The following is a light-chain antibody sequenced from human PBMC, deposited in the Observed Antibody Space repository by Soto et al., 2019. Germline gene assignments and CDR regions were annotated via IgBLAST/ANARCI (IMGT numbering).Light chain of an antibody. V-gene: IGLV3-1*01. CDR3: QAWDSSTDGV. CDR1: KLGDKY. CDR2: QDS. J-gene: IGLJ2*01. Sequence: SYELTQPPSVSVSPGQTASITCSGDKLGDKYACWYQQKPGQSPVLVIYQDSKRPSGIPERFSGSNSGNTATLTISGTQAMDEADYYCQAWDSSTDGVFGGETKLTVL.